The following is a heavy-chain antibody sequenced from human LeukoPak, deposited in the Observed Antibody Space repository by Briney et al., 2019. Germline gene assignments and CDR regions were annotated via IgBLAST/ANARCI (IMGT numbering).Heavy chain of an antibody. CDR1: GYTFTSYG. V-gene: IGHV1-18*01. Sequence: ASVKVSCKASGYTFTSYGISWVRQAPGQGLEWMGWISAYNGNTNYAQKLQGRVTMTTDTSTSTAYMELRSLRSDDTAVYYCARATVAASLANAFDIWGQGTMVTVSS. D-gene: IGHD2-15*01. J-gene: IGHJ3*02. CDR2: ISAYNGNT. CDR3: ARATVAASLANAFDI.